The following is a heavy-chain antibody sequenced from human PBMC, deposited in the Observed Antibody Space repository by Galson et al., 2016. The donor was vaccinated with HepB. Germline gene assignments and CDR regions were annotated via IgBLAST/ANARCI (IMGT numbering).Heavy chain of an antibody. CDR2: ISSDGSNK. D-gene: IGHD1-1*01. V-gene: IGHV3-30*04. J-gene: IGHJ4*02. CDR1: GFTFSNYA. Sequence: SLRLSCAASGFTFSNYAMHWVRQAPGKGLEWVAFISSDGSNKYYADSVKGRFTISRDNSKNTLYLQLNSLRVEDTAVFYCARETCTQIYFDYWGQGALVTVSS. CDR3: ARETCTQIYFDY.